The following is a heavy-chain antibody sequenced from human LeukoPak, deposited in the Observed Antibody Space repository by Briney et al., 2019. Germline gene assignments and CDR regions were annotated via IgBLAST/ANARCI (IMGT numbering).Heavy chain of an antibody. CDR2: ISGSGGST. CDR3: AKGGYDYVWGSYQDY. D-gene: IGHD3-16*02. Sequence: GGSLRLPCAASGFTFSSYAMSWVRQAPGKGLEWVSAISGSGGSTYYADSVKGRFTIPRDNSKNTLYLQMNSLRAEDTAVYYCAKGGYDYVWGSYQDYWGQGTLVTVSS. CDR1: GFTFSSYA. J-gene: IGHJ4*02. V-gene: IGHV3-23*01.